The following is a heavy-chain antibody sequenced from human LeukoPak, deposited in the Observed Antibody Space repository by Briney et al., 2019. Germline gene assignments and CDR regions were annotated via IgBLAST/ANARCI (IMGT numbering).Heavy chain of an antibody. CDR3: ARQAVAVAGTFWFDP. V-gene: IGHV4-59*08. CDR2: IYYSGST. CDR1: GGSISSYY. D-gene: IGHD6-19*01. Sequence: SETLSLTCTVSGGSISSYYWSWIRQPPGKGLEWIGYIYYSGSTNYNPSLKSRVTISVDTPKNQFSLKLSSVTAADTAVYYCARQAVAVAGTFWFDPWGQGTLVTVSS. J-gene: IGHJ5*02.